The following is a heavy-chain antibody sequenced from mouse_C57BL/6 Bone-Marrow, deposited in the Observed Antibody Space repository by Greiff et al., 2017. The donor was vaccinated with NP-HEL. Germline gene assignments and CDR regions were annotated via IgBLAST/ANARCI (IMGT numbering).Heavy chain of an antibody. CDR2: IRSKSNNYAT. J-gene: IGHJ2*01. Sequence: EVNVVESGGGLVQPKGSLKLSCAASGFSFNTYAMNWVRQAPGKGLEWVARIRSKSNNYATYYADSVKDRFTISRDDSESMLYLQMNNLKTEDTAMYYCVRHDYDSFDYWGQGTTLTVSS. D-gene: IGHD2-4*01. CDR3: VRHDYDSFDY. V-gene: IGHV10-1*01. CDR1: GFSFNTYA.